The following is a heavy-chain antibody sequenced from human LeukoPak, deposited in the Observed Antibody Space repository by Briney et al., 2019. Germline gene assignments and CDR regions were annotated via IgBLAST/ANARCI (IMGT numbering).Heavy chain of an antibody. CDR2: IYYTGST. Sequence: SETLSLTCAVSGGSISSGGYSWSWIRQPPGKGLEWIGYIYYTGSTNYNPSLKSRVTISVDTSKNQFSLKLSSVTAADTAVYYCARASGYAEVEYWGQGTLVTVSS. CDR1: GGSISSGGYS. V-gene: IGHV4-61*08. CDR3: ARASGYAEVEY. D-gene: IGHD5-12*01. J-gene: IGHJ4*02.